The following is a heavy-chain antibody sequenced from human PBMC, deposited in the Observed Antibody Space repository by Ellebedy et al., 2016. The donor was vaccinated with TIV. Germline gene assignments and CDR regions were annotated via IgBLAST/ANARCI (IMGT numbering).Heavy chain of an antibody. J-gene: IGHJ3*02. V-gene: IGHV3-7*01. D-gene: IGHD4-17*01. Sequence: GGSLRLSCAASGFSFRSYWMTWVRQAPGKGLEWVANINQDATKTFYVDSVEGRFTISRDNAKNSLFLQMNSLVVEDTAVYYCATDGSYGDYLSPAHASVMWGQGTLVSVSS. CDR2: INQDATKT. CDR1: GFSFRSYW. CDR3: ATDGSYGDYLSPAHASVM.